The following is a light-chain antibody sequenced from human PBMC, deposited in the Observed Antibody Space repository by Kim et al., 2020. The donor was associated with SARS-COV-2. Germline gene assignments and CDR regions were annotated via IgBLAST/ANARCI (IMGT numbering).Light chain of an antibody. CDR3: QQYNSYPWT. V-gene: IGKV1-5*01. CDR2: EAS. CDR1: QNARYW. J-gene: IGKJ1*01. Sequence: ASVGDRVTITCRARQNARYWLAWYQQKLGKAPTLLIYEASNLEDGVPSRFSGSGSGTEFTLTIDSLQPEDFATYYCQQYNSYPWTFGQGTKVEVK.